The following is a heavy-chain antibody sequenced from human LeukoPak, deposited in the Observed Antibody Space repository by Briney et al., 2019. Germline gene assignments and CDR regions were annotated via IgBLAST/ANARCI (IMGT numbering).Heavy chain of an antibody. D-gene: IGHD6-13*01. V-gene: IGHV3-48*01. CDR3: ANFKPGYTSSWYAEF. CDR2: ISSRGTTK. CDR1: GFTFSSSR. Sequence: GGSLRLSCEVSGFTFSSSRMNWVRQAPGKGLEWVSYISSRGTTKHYADSVKGRFTISRDNAKNALYLQMNSLRVEDTAVYYCANFKPGYTSSWYAEFWGQGTLVTVSS. J-gene: IGHJ4*02.